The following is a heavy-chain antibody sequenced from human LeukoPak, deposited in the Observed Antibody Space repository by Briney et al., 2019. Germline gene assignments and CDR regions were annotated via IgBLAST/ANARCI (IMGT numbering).Heavy chain of an antibody. D-gene: IGHD4-17*01. Sequence: PGGSLRLSCAASGFNFSDYYMSWIRQAPGKGLEWVSYISGSSSYTDYTDSVKGRFTISRDNAKNSLYLKMNSLRAEDTAVYYCARSGAGNYGDYVDYWGQGTLVTVSS. CDR2: ISGSSSYT. J-gene: IGHJ4*02. V-gene: IGHV3-11*03. CDR1: GFNFSDYY. CDR3: ARSGAGNYGDYVDY.